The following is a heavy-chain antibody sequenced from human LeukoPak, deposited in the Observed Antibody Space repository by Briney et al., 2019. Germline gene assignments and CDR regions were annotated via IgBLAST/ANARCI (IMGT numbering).Heavy chain of an antibody. V-gene: IGHV3-23*01. D-gene: IGHD7-27*01. J-gene: IGHJ4*02. Sequence: GGSLRLSCAASGFTFSSYAMSWVRQAPGKGLEWVSAISGSGGSTYYADSVKGRFTISRDDSKSTLSLQMNSLRVEDTAVYYCARDLAWGAFDYWGQGTLVSVSS. CDR3: ARDLAWGAFDY. CDR2: ISGSGGST. CDR1: GFTFSSYA.